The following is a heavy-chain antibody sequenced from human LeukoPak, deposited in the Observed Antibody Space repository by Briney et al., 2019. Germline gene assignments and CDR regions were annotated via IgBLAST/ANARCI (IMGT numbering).Heavy chain of an antibody. J-gene: IGHJ6*03. D-gene: IGHD3-22*01. Sequence: SETLSLTCTVSGDSVSGYYGSWIRQPPGKGLEWIGYFHTSANTNYNPSLKSRVTMSVDTSKNQFSLKLTSVTAADTAVYYCARGLRDEERHYGYYYMDVWGKGTTVTVSS. CDR2: FHTSANT. CDR1: GDSVSGYY. CDR3: ARGLRDEERHYGYYYMDV. V-gene: IGHV4-4*09.